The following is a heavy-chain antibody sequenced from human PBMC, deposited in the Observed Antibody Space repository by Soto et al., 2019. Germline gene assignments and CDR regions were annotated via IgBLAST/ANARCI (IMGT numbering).Heavy chain of an antibody. J-gene: IGHJ4*02. CDR2: IWYDGSNK. D-gene: IGHD5-12*01. V-gene: IGHV3-33*01. Sequence: PGGSLRLSCAASGFTFSSYGMHWVRQAPCKGLEWVAVIWYDGSNKYYADSVKGRFTISRDNSKNTLYLQMNSLRAEDTAVYYCARDPHQPVEMATSGGYYFDYWGQGT. CDR3: ARDPHQPVEMATSGGYYFDY. CDR1: GFTFSSYG.